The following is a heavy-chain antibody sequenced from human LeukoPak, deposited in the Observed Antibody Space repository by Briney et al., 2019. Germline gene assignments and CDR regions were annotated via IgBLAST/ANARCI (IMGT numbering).Heavy chain of an antibody. V-gene: IGHV1-8*03. CDR1: GYTFTSYD. D-gene: IGHD3-16*01. J-gene: IGHJ6*03. CDR2: MNPNSGNT. CDR3: AIFPSVLQPLYYYMDV. Sequence: GASVKVSCKASGYTFTSYDINWVRQATGQGLEWMGWMNPNSGNTGYAQKFQGRVTITRNTSINTAYMELSSLRSEDTAVYYYAIFPSVLQPLYYYMDVWGKGTTVTVSS.